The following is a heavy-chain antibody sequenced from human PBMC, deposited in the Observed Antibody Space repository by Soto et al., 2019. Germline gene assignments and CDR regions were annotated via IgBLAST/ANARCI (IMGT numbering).Heavy chain of an antibody. D-gene: IGHD3-3*01. CDR2: LYYTGST. CDR1: GGSIRDFC. V-gene: IGHV4-59*01. J-gene: IGHJ6*02. Sequence: SETLSLTFNVSGGSIRDFCWSWVRQSPGKRLEWIGYLYYTGSTNYNPALKSRVTISLDTSKNQFSLKVRSVTAADTAVYYCARGGGYDFRSSQAPPIDVWGQGTTVTVSS. CDR3: ARGGGYDFRSSQAPPIDV.